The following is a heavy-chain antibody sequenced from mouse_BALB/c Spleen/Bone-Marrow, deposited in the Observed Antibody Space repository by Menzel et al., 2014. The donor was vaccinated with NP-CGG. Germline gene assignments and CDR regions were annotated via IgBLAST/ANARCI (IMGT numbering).Heavy chain of an antibody. D-gene: IGHD2-2*01. V-gene: IGHV14-4*02. CDR3: NEMVTKSGCFSY. CDR2: IDPERGDT. CDR1: HFNIRDYY. Sequence: VQLQQSGAELVRSRASIRLSCTSSHFNIRDYYVHCVKHSPVQSLEWIGWIDPERGDTEYAPKFQGKATMSAATSSNTAYLQLISLTSEVTTVSYCNEMVTKSGCFSYRGHGAL. J-gene: IGHJ3*01.